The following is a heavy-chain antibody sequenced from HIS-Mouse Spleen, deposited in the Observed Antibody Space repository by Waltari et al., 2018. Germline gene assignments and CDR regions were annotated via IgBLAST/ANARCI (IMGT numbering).Heavy chain of an antibody. CDR3: ARDSWAYAIEYFQH. V-gene: IGHV4-38-2*02. CDR2: IYHSGST. CDR1: GSSLSRGYY. Sequence: QVQLQESGPGLVTPSETLSLTCTVSGSSLSRGYYWGWIRQPPGKGLEWIGSIYHSGSTYYNPSLKSRVTISVDTSKNQFSLKLSSVTAADTAVYYCARDSWAYAIEYFQHWGQGTLVTVSS. D-gene: IGHD2-8*01. J-gene: IGHJ1*01.